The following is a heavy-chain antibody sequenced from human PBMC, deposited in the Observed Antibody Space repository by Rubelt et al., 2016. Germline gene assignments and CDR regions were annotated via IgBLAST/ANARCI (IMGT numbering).Heavy chain of an antibody. CDR1: GDSLIRSSPY. J-gene: IGHJ5*02. Sequence: QLQLQESGPGLVKPSETLSLTCRVSGDSLIRSSPYWVWIRQPPDKQPEWTGNLYYSGPTYYNPSLKSRVTMSVDTSKNQFSLKGTAVTAAETARYYCAIFRDISGWGLDHWGQGTLVTVCS. CDR3: AIFRDISGWGLDH. V-gene: IGHV4-39*07. D-gene: IGHD6-19*01. CDR2: LYYSGPT.